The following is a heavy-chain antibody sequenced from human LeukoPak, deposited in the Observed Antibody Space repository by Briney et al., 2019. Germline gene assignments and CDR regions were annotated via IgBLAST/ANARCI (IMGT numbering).Heavy chain of an antibody. V-gene: IGHV4-59*01. J-gene: IGHJ4*02. CDR3: ARAGTTGFDY. CDR2: IYYSGST. CDR1: GGSISSYY. D-gene: IGHD4-17*01. Sequence: SETLSLTCTVSGGSISSYYWSWIRQPPGKGLEWIGYIYYSGSTNYNPSLKSRVTISVDTSKNQFSLKLSSVTAADTAVYYCARAGTTGFDYWGQGTLVTVSS.